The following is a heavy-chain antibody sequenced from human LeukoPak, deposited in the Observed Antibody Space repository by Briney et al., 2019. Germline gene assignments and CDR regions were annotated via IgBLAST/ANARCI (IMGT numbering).Heavy chain of an antibody. CDR1: GLTVSSNY. CDR3: AGTYYYDKGAFDI. J-gene: IGHJ3*02. Sequence: GGSLRLSCAASGLTVSSNYMNWVRQAPGKGLEWVSVIYSGGSTYYADSVKGRFTISGDNSKNTLYLQMNSLRAEDTAVYYCAGTYYYDKGAFDIWGQGTMVTVSS. D-gene: IGHD3-22*01. CDR2: IYSGGST. V-gene: IGHV3-53*01.